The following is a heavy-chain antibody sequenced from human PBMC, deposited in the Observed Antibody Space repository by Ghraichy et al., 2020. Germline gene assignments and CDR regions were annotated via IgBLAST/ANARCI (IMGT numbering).Heavy chain of an antibody. CDR1: GYTFTSYY. V-gene: IGHV1-46*01. J-gene: IGHJ4*02. Sequence: ASVKVSCKASGYTFTSYYMHWVRQAPGQGLEWMGIINPSGGSTSYAQKFQGRVTMTRDTSTSTVYMELSSLRSEDTAVYYCAREGAPRVVTLGFSFTDPYYFDYWGQGTLVTVSS. CDR3: AREGAPRVVTLGFSFTDPYYFDY. CDR2: INPSGGST. D-gene: IGHD4-23*01.